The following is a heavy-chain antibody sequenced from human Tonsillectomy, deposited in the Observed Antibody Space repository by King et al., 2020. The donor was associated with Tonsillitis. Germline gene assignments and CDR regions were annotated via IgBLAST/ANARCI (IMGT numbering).Heavy chain of an antibody. CDR3: AHRLTDTGFGIVTLCGRFDS. J-gene: IGHJ4*02. D-gene: IGHD3-10*02. V-gene: IGHV2-5*02. Sequence: ITLKESGPTLVKPTQTLTLTCTFSGFSLSTSGVSVGWIRQPPGKALEWLALIYWDDDKRYSPPLKRRLTLTKDTSKNQVVLTMTNMDPVYTATYHCAHRLTDTGFGIVTLCGRFDSWRQGTLVTVSS. CDR2: IYWDDDK. CDR1: GFSLSTSGVS.